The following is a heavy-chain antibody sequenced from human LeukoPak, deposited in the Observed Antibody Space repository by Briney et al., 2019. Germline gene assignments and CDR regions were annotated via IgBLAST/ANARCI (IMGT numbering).Heavy chain of an antibody. CDR2: IYYTGTT. Sequence: SETLSLTCTISGDSTNTYFWSWIRQPPGKGLEWIGCIYYTGTTNYNPSLKSRVTISVDTSKNQFSLKVSSVTAADTGVYYCASKSTDHGELRFDYWGQGTLVTVSS. J-gene: IGHJ4*02. CDR3: ASKSTDHGELRFDY. D-gene: IGHD4-17*01. CDR1: GDSTNTYF. V-gene: IGHV4-59*01.